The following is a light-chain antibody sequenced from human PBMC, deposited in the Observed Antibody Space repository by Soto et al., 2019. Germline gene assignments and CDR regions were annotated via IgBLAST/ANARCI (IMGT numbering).Light chain of an antibody. V-gene: IGLV1-51*01. CDR2: DNN. CDR3: ATWDGSLPGEV. Sequence: SVLTQSPSVSAAPGQKVTISCSGSSSNIGNNYVSWYQQLPGTAPKLLIYDNNKRPSGIPDRFSGSKSGTSGTLDITGLQTGDEADYYCATWDGSLPGEVFGGGNKVTVL. J-gene: IGLJ2*01. CDR1: SSNIGNNY.